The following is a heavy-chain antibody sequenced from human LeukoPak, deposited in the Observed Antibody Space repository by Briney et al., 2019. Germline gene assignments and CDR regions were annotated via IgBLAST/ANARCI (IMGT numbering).Heavy chain of an antibody. J-gene: IGHJ6*02. CDR1: GFTFSSYW. CDR2: INSDRSST. Sequence: PGGSLRLSCAASGFTFSSYWMHWVRQAPGKGLVWVSRINSDRSSTSYADSVKGRFTISRDNAKNTLYLQMNGLRAEDTAVYYCARVSVATYYYYGMDVWGQGTTVTVSS. D-gene: IGHD2-15*01. V-gene: IGHV3-74*01. CDR3: ARVSVATYYYYGMDV.